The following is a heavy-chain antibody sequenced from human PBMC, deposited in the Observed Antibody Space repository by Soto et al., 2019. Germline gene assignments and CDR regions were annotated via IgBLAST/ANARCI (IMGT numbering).Heavy chain of an antibody. CDR1: GGSISSYY. CDR3: ARGPDVSAPHYMDV. CDR2: IYYSGST. D-gene: IGHD6-6*01. V-gene: IGHV4-59*12. J-gene: IGHJ6*03. Sequence: ETLSLTCTVSGGSISSYYWSWIRQPPGKGLEWIGYIYYSGSTNYNPSLKSRVTISVDTSKNQFSLKLSSVTAADTAVYYCARGPDVSAPHYMDVWGKGTTVTVSS.